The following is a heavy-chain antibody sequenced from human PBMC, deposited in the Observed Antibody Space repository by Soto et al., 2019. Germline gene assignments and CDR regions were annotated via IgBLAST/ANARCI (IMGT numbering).Heavy chain of an antibody. V-gene: IGHV1-18*01. J-gene: IGHJ5*02. D-gene: IGHD2-15*01. CDR3: ERDIVLGGLGESNWLDP. Sequence: ASVKVSCKASGYTFTSYGISWVRQAPGQGLEWMGWISAYNGNTNYAQKFQGKVTMTTDTSTSTAYMELRSLRSDDTAVYYCERDIVLGGLGESNWLDPWCQGDLVTVS. CDR1: GYTFTSYG. CDR2: ISAYNGNT.